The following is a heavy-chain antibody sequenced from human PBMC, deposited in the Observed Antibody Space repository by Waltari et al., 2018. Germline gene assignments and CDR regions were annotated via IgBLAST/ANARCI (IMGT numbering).Heavy chain of an antibody. CDR1: GGSNRRGDYY. CDR2: IYYSGIT. CDR3: ARDNLDYGDAFDI. Sequence: QVQLQESGPGLVKPSPTLSLPCTVSGGSNRRGDYYWSWIRQPPGKGVARIGYIYYSGITSYNPSLTSRVTISVDTSKNQFSLKLSSVTAADTAVYYCARDNLDYGDAFDIWGQGTMVTVSS. J-gene: IGHJ3*02. V-gene: IGHV4-30-4*08. D-gene: IGHD3-10*01.